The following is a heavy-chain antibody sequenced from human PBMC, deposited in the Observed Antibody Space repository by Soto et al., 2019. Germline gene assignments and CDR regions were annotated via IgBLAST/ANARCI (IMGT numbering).Heavy chain of an antibody. CDR1: GFTFYDFA. Sequence: EVQLVESGGGLVQPGRSLRLSCAASGFTFYDFAMHWVRQAPGKGLEWVSRISGTRNIIDYADSVKGRFIISRDNAKNSLYLQMNSLRPEDTAFYYCVKDMYEGSSGGSLDYLGQGTLVTVSS. D-gene: IGHD2-15*01. CDR2: ISGTRNII. V-gene: IGHV3-9*01. CDR3: VKDMYEGSSGGSLDY. J-gene: IGHJ4*02.